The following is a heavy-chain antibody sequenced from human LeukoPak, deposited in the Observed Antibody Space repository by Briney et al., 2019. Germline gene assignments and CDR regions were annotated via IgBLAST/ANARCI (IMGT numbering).Heavy chain of an antibody. D-gene: IGHD3-10*01. Sequence: SETLSLTCTVSGGSISSGGYYWSWIRQHPGKGLEWIGYIYYSGSTYYNPSLKSRVTISVDTSKNQFSLKLSSVTAADTAVYYCARDRSYGSGLDPWGQGTLVTVSS. CDR1: GGSISSGGYY. V-gene: IGHV4-31*03. J-gene: IGHJ5*02. CDR2: IYYSGST. CDR3: ARDRSYGSGLDP.